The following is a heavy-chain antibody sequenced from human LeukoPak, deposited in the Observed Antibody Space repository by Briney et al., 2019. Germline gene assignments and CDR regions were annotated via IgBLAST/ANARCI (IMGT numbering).Heavy chain of an antibody. Sequence: SETLSLTCAVSGYSISSGYYWGWIRQPPGKGLEWIGPTYHSGGTYYNPSHKSRITISVDTSKNQFSLKLTSVTAADTAVYYCARQRGSGTYSAYYFDYWGQGTLVTVSS. J-gene: IGHJ4*02. CDR3: ARQRGSGTYSAYYFDY. CDR2: TYHSGGT. CDR1: GYSISSGYY. V-gene: IGHV4-38-2*01. D-gene: IGHD3-10*01.